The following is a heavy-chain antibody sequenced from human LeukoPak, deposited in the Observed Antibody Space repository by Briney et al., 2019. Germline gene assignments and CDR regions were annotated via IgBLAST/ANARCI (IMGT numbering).Heavy chain of an antibody. Sequence: ASVKVSCKASGGTFSSYAISWVRQAPGQGLEWMGGIIPIFGTANYAQKFQGRVSITRDTSATTVYMDLSSLRSEDTAVYYCARDGVVGTGIAFDIWGQGTMVTVSS. CDR2: IIPIFGTA. J-gene: IGHJ3*02. CDR3: ARDGVVGTGIAFDI. CDR1: GGTFSSYA. D-gene: IGHD7-27*01. V-gene: IGHV1-69*05.